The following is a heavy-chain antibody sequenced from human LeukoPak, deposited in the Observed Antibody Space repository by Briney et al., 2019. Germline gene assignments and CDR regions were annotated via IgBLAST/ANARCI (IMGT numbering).Heavy chain of an antibody. J-gene: IGHJ4*02. CDR1: GGSISSYY. Sequence: SETLSLTCTVSGGSISSYYWSWIRQPPGKGLEWIGHIYYSGSTNYNPSLKSRVTISVDTSKNQFSLKLSSVTAADTAVYYCARGTGSYYYGSGSYWPSYYFDYWGQGTLVTVSS. V-gene: IGHV4-59*01. D-gene: IGHD3-10*01. CDR2: IYYSGST. CDR3: ARGTGSYYYGSGSYWPSYYFDY.